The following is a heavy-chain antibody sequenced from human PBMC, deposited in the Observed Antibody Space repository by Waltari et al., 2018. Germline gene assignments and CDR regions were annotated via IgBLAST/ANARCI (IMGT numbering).Heavy chain of an antibody. Sequence: QVQLQQWGAGLLKPSETLSLTCAVYGGSFSGYYWSWLRPPPGKGLEWIGEINHSGSTNYNPSLKSRVTISVDTSKNQFSLKLSSVTAADTAVYYCARGRFKYYGSGKTMDVWGKGTTVTVSS. CDR1: GGSFSGYY. J-gene: IGHJ6*03. CDR2: INHSGST. D-gene: IGHD3-10*01. V-gene: IGHV4-34*01. CDR3: ARGRFKYYGSGKTMDV.